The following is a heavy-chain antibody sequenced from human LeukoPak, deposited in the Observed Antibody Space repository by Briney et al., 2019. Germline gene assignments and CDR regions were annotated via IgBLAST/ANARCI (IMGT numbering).Heavy chain of an antibody. D-gene: IGHD3-10*01. Sequence: SETLSLTCAVSGGSNSGNYWSWIRQHPGKGLEWIGYIYYSGSTYYNPSLKSRVTISVDTSKNQFSLKLSSVTAADTAVYYCARGEIDYYGSYGIDPWGQGTLVTVSS. V-gene: IGHV4-31*11. CDR3: ARGEIDYYGSYGIDP. CDR1: GGSNSGNY. CDR2: IYYSGST. J-gene: IGHJ5*02.